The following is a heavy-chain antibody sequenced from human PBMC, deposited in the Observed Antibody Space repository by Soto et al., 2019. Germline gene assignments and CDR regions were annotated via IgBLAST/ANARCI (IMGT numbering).Heavy chain of an antibody. CDR1: GYSISLGYY. CDR3: ARGNCSSPNCYSFSGYYGMDV. D-gene: IGHD2-2*01. CDR2: IYTSGST. J-gene: IGHJ6*02. Sequence: PSETLSLTCAVSGYSISLGYYWGWIRQPPGKGLEWIGRIYTSGSTNYNPSLKSRVTMSLDTSKNQFSLKLTSVTAADTALYYCARGNCSSPNCYSFSGYYGMDVWGQGTTVTVSS. V-gene: IGHV4-38-2*01.